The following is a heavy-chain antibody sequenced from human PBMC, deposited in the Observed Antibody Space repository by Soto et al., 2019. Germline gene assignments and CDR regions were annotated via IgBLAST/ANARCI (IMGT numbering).Heavy chain of an antibody. CDR2: IDWDDDE. J-gene: IGHJ6*02. CDR3: ERTTTVRALITRYDYYGMDV. V-gene: IGHV2-70*01. Sequence: SGPTLVNPTQTLTLTCSSSQFSLTTVARCVTWIRQPPGKALEWLSLIDWDDDEYYSPYLKTRLTISKDTSTIQMVITMTSMYPVVTATYYGERTTTVRALITRYDYYGMDVWGQGTTVTVSS. D-gene: IGHD3-10*01. CDR1: QFSLTTVARC.